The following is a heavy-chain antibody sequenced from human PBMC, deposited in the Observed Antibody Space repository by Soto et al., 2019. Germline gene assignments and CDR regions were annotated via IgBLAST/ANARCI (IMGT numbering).Heavy chain of an antibody. V-gene: IGHV4-34*01. D-gene: IGHD3-9*01. J-gene: IGHJ6*02. CDR1: SGSFSGYY. CDR2: INHSGST. Sequence: QVQLQQWGAGLLKPSETLSLTCAVYSGSFSGYYWSWIRQPPGKGLEWIGEINHSGSTNYNPSLKSRVTISVDTSKNQFSLKLSSVTAADTAVYYCARGNVGDILTGPDDYGMDVWGQGTTVTVSS. CDR3: ARGNVGDILTGPDDYGMDV.